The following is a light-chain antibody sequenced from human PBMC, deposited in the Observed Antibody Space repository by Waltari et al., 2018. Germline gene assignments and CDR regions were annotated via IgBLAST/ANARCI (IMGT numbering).Light chain of an antibody. V-gene: IGLV1-47*01. J-gene: IGLJ3*02. CDR2: RDF. CDR3: AAWDDSLSGWV. CDR1: PFNLHSNF. Sequence: QPVLTQPPSASGTPGQRVTISCSGGPFNLHSNFVSWYRPFPGTAPNLLIHRDFQRPSGVPDRFSGSKSGTSASLAIGGLRSEDEADYYCAAWDDSLSGWVFGGGTKLTVL.